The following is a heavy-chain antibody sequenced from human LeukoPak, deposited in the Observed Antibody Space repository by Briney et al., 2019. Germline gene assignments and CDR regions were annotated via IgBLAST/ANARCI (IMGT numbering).Heavy chain of an antibody. CDR2: IYYSGAT. CDR1: GGSIISGSYF. CDR3: ARLSTVTTSFDY. J-gene: IGHJ4*02. V-gene: IGHV4-39*07. Sequence: SETLSLTCTVSGGSIISGSYFWGWIRQPPGKGLEWIGNIYYSGATNYNPSLKSRVTISRDTSKNQFSLKLSSVTAADTAVYYCARLSTVTTSFDYWGQGTLVTVSS. D-gene: IGHD4-17*01.